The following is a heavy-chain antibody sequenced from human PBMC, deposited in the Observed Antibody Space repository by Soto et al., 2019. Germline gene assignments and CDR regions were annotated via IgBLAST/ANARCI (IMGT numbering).Heavy chain of an antibody. D-gene: IGHD3-3*01. V-gene: IGHV3-30-3*01. CDR3: ARVKSRDFWSGGFDY. Sequence: GGSLRLSCAASGFTFSSYAMHWVRQAPGKGLEWVAVISYDGSNKYYADSVKGRFTISRDNSKNTLYLQMNSLRAEDTAVYYCARVKSRDFWSGGFDYWGQGTLVTVSS. CDR1: GFTFSSYA. CDR2: ISYDGSNK. J-gene: IGHJ4*02.